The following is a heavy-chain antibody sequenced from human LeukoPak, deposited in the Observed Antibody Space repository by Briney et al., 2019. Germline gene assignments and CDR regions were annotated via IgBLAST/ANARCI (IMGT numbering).Heavy chain of an antibody. V-gene: IGHV4-59*12. CDR2: IYYSGST. J-gene: IGHJ4*02. CDR3: ARDPRSRSGYDRGFDY. Sequence: SETLSLTCTVSGGSISSYYWSWIRQPPGKGLEWIGYIYYSGSTNYNPSLKSRVTISVDTSKNQFSLKLSSVTAADTAVYYCARDPRSRSGYDRGFDYWGQGTLVTVSS. D-gene: IGHD5-12*01. CDR1: GGSISSYY.